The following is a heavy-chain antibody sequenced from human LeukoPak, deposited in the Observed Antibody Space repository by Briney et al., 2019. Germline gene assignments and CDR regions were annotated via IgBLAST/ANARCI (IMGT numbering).Heavy chain of an antibody. V-gene: IGHV1-2*02. CDR1: GYTFTGYY. D-gene: IGHD6-19*01. Sequence: ASVKVSCRASGYTFTGYYMHWVRQAPGQGLEWMGWINPNSGGTNYAQKFQGRVTMTRDTSISTAYMELSRLRSDDTAVYYCARGRVAGSHQTPGDYWGQGTLVTVSS. J-gene: IGHJ4*02. CDR2: INPNSGGT. CDR3: ARGRVAGSHQTPGDY.